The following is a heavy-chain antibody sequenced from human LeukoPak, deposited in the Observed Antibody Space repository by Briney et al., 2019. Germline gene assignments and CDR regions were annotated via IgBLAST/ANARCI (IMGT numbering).Heavy chain of an antibody. V-gene: IGHV3-21*01. CDR1: GFTFSSYA. CDR3: ARDRASGITMIVVVTHGFDP. Sequence: PGGSLRLSCAASGFTFSSYAMSWVRQAPGKGLEWVSSISSSSSYIYYADSVKGRFTISRDNAKNSLYLQMNSLRAEDTAVYYCARDRASGITMIVVVTHGFDPWGQGTLVTVSS. D-gene: IGHD3-22*01. CDR2: ISSSSSYI. J-gene: IGHJ5*02.